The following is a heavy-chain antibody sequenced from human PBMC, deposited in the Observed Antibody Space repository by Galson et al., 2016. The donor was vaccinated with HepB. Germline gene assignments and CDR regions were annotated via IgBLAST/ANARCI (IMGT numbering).Heavy chain of an antibody. V-gene: IGHV3-53*01. CDR1: GFTVSSNY. D-gene: IGHD3-16*01. J-gene: IGHJ6*02. CDR2: IYSGGGT. CDR3: AKEGDTEFYYGMDV. Sequence: SLRLSCAASGFTVSSNYMSWVRQAPGKGLEWVSVIYSGGGTRYADSVKGQFTISSDNSKNKVYLQMNSLRAEDTAVYYCAKEGDTEFYYGMDVWGQGTTVTVSS.